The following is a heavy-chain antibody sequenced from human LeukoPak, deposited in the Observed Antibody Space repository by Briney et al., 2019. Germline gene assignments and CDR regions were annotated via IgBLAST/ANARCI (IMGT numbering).Heavy chain of an antibody. Sequence: GGSLRLSCAASGFTVSSNYMSWVRQAPGKGLEWVSVIYSGGSTYYADSVKGRFTISRDNSKNTLYLQMDSLRAEDTVVYYCARDLDTRNTRWGQGTLVTVSS. CDR1: GFTVSSNY. J-gene: IGHJ4*02. V-gene: IGHV3-53*01. CDR3: ARDLDTRNTR. D-gene: IGHD1-1*01. CDR2: IYSGGST.